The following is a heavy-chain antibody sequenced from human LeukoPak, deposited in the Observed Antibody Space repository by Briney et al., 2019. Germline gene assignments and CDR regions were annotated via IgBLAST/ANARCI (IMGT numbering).Heavy chain of an antibody. D-gene: IGHD1-26*01. CDR3: ARDRGIVAQFDP. CDR1: GFTFSGYW. Sequence: GGSLRLSCAASGFTFSGYWMSWVRQAPGKGLEWVANIKQDGSEMYYLDSVKGRFIISRDNAKNSLYLQMNSLRAEDTAVYYCARDRGIVAQFDPWGQGTLVTVSS. V-gene: IGHV3-7*01. J-gene: IGHJ5*02. CDR2: IKQDGSEM.